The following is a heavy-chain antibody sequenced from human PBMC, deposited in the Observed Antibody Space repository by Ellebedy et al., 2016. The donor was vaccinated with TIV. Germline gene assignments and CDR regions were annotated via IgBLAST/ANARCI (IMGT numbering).Heavy chain of an antibody. Sequence: GESLKISCAASGFTFSSYAMHWVRQAPGKGLEWVAVISSDGSNKYYADSVKGRFTISRDNSKNTLYLQMNSLRAEDTAVYYCARGNSGYDAVYLDYWGQGTLVTVSS. J-gene: IGHJ4*02. CDR1: GFTFSSYA. CDR2: ISSDGSNK. D-gene: IGHD5-12*01. CDR3: ARGNSGYDAVYLDY. V-gene: IGHV3-30-3*01.